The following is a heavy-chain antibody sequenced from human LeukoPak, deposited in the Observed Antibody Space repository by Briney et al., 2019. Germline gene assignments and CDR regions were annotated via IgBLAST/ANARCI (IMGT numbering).Heavy chain of an antibody. Sequence: QPGGSLRLSCAASGFIFSSYAMSWVRQAPGKGLEWVSAISGSGGSTYYADSVKGRFTISRDNSKNTLYLQMNSLRAEDTAVYYCARDISLSNSLDVWGKGTTVTISS. J-gene: IGHJ6*04. D-gene: IGHD2-21*01. CDR2: ISGSGGST. CDR3: ARDISLSNSLDV. V-gene: IGHV3-23*01. CDR1: GFIFSSYA.